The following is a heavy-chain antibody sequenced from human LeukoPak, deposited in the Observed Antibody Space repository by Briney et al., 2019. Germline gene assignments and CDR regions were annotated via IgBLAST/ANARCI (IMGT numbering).Heavy chain of an antibody. Sequence: PGGSLRLSCAASGFTVSSNYMSWVRQAPGKGLEWVSVIYSGGSTYYADSVKGRFTISRDNSKNTLYLQMNSLRAEDTAVYYCARDLKIRGVTPRDAFDIWGQGTMVTVSS. CDR2: IYSGGST. CDR3: ARDLKIRGVTPRDAFDI. V-gene: IGHV3-66*01. D-gene: IGHD3-10*01. J-gene: IGHJ3*02. CDR1: GFTVSSNY.